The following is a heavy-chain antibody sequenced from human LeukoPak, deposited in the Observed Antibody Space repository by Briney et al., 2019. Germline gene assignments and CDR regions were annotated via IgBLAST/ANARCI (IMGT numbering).Heavy chain of an antibody. Sequence: ASVNVSCKASGYTFTDYYMHWVRQAPGQGLEWMGWINPNSGGTIYAQNFQGRITMTRDTSISTAYMELSRLRSDDTAVYYCARGYGGVYYYYYYMDVWGKGATVTVSS. J-gene: IGHJ6*03. CDR2: INPNSGGT. D-gene: IGHD4-23*01. CDR3: ARGYGGVYYYYYYMDV. CDR1: GYTFTDYY. V-gene: IGHV1-2*02.